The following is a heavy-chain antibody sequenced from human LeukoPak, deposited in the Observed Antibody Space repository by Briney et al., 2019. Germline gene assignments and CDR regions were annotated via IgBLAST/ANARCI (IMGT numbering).Heavy chain of an antibody. CDR1: GFTFSSYA. Sequence: GGTLRLSCAASGFTFSSYAMSWVRQAPGKGLEWVSAISGSGGSTYYADSVKGRFTISRDNSKNTLYLQMNSLRAEDTAVYYCAKDGKNGYKPLRRYYFDSWGQGTLVTVSS. CDR3: AKDGKNGYKPLRRYYFDS. J-gene: IGHJ4*02. CDR2: ISGSGGST. V-gene: IGHV3-23*01. D-gene: IGHD5-24*01.